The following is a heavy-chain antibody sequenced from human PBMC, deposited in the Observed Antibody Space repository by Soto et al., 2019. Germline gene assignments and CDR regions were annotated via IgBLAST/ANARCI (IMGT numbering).Heavy chain of an antibody. CDR3: AKKGYDFWSGLDV. Sequence: PGGSVRLSCAASGFTFSSYAMSWVRQAPGKGLEWVSAISGSGGSTYYADSVKGRFTISRDNSKNTLYLQMNSLRAEDTAVYYCAKKGYDFWSGLDVWGQGTTVTVSS. V-gene: IGHV3-23*01. J-gene: IGHJ6*02. CDR2: ISGSGGST. CDR1: GFTFSSYA. D-gene: IGHD3-3*01.